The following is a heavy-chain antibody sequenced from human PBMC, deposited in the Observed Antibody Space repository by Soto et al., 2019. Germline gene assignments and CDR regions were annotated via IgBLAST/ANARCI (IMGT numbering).Heavy chain of an antibody. D-gene: IGHD3-16*01. CDR2: IRFDGGKI. V-gene: IGHV3-33*01. CDR1: ESIFRGYG. Sequence: QVQLLESGGGVFQPGRSLRLCCAAPESIFRGYGMHWVRQAPGKGLGGGAIIRFDGGKIRYEDAVMGRFTISRDTSKNMLYLEMNSLRVEATALYYCARDGIGSVAFWGYLAYWGQGTLVTVSS. CDR3: ARDGIGSVAFWGYLAY. J-gene: IGHJ4*02.